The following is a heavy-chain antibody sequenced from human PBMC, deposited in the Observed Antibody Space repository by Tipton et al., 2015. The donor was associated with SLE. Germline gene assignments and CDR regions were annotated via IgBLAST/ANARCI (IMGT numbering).Heavy chain of an antibody. CDR3: ARVPILGAVGFLEWSPGRPFQY. J-gene: IGHJ4*02. D-gene: IGHD3-3*02. Sequence: QSGPEVKKPGASVKVSCKASGYTFTSYGISWVRQAPGQGLEWMGWISTYNGNTNYAQNLQGRVTMTTDTSTSTAYMELRSLRSDDTAVYYCARVPILGAVGFLEWSPGRPFQYWGQGSLVTVSS. CDR1: GYTFTSYG. CDR2: ISTYNGNT. V-gene: IGHV1-18*01.